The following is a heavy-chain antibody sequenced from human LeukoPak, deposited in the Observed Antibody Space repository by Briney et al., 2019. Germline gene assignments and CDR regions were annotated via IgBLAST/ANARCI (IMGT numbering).Heavy chain of an antibody. J-gene: IGHJ6*03. CDR1: GGSISSGTYY. Sequence: SETLSLTCTVSGGSISSGTYYWGWIRQPPGKGLEWIGSIYYSGSTYYNPSLKSRVTISVDTSKNQFSLKLSSVTAADTAVYYCARLPNYYYYYMDVWGKGTTVTISS. CDR2: IYYSGST. V-gene: IGHV4-39*01. D-gene: IGHD2-2*01. CDR3: ARLPNYYYYYMDV.